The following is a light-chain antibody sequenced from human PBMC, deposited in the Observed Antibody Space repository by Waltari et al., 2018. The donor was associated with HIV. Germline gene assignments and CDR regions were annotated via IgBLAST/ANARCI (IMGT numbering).Light chain of an antibody. CDR2: GVD. V-gene: IGLV1-44*01. Sequence: HSVLTQPASVSATPGQRVTISCSGSGSNIGTNTVRWSPIVPGTAPNLFIFGVDQRPSGVPDRFSGSKSGTSASLTISGLQSEDEATYFCAAWDDSLNGQVVFGGGTLLTVL. CDR3: AAWDDSLNGQVV. CDR1: GSNIGTNT. J-gene: IGLJ2*01.